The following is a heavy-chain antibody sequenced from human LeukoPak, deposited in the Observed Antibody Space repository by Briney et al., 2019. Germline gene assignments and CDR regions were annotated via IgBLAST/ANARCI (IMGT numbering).Heavy chain of an antibody. D-gene: IGHD4-17*01. J-gene: IGHJ4*02. CDR3: AKGGTTVTTVDY. V-gene: IGHV3-43*02. Sequence: PGGSLRLSCAASGFTFGNYAMHWVRQAPGKGLEWVSLISGDGSSTYYADSVKGRFTISRDNTKNSLYLHMNSLRTEGTSLYYCAKGGTTVTTVDYWGQGTLVTASS. CDR1: GFTFGNYA. CDR2: ISGDGSST.